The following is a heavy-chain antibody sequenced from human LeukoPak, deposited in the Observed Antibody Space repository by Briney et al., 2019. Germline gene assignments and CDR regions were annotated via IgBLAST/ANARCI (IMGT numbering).Heavy chain of an antibody. V-gene: IGHV4-38-2*01. CDR1: GYSISSGYY. Sequence: SETLSLTCAVSGYSISSGYYWGWIRQPPGKGLEWTGSIYHSGSTYYNPSLKSRVTISVDTSNNQFSLKLSSVTAADTAVYYCARGYDSSGYYYGINWYFDLWGRGTLVTVSS. J-gene: IGHJ2*01. D-gene: IGHD3-22*01. CDR2: IYHSGST. CDR3: ARGYDSSGYYYGINWYFDL.